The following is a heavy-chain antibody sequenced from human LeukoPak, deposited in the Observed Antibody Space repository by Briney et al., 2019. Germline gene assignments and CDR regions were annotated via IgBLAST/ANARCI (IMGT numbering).Heavy chain of an antibody. Sequence: SETLSLTCTVSDGSISSYYWSWIRQPPGKGLEWIGYIYYSRSTKYNPSLKSRVTMSVDTSKNQFSLKLSSVTAADTAVYYCARILWFGEFHWYFDLWGRGTVVTVSS. V-gene: IGHV4-59*01. CDR2: IYYSRST. J-gene: IGHJ2*01. D-gene: IGHD3-10*01. CDR3: ARILWFGEFHWYFDL. CDR1: DGSISSYY.